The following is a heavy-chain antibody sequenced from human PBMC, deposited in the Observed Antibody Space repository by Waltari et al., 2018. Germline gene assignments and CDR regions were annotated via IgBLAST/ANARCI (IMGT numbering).Heavy chain of an antibody. J-gene: IGHJ4*02. Sequence: QITLKESGPTLMKPTQTLTLTCTFSGFSLSTSGVGVGWIRQPPGKALEWLALIYWNDDKRYSPSLKSRLTITKDTSKNQVVLTMTNMDPVDTATYYCAHRDWTTRDFDYWGQGTLVTVSS. CDR3: AHRDWTTRDFDY. D-gene: IGHD4-17*01. V-gene: IGHV2-5*01. CDR1: GFSLSTSGVG. CDR2: IYWNDDK.